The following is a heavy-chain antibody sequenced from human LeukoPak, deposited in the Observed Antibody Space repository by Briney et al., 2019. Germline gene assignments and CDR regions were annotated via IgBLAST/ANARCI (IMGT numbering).Heavy chain of an antibody. D-gene: IGHD5-18*01. Sequence: SETLSLTCTVSGGSISSHYWSWIRQPPGKGLEWIGYIHYSGSTNYNPSLKSRVTISVDTSKNQYSLKMNYVTAADTAVYYCAGNTYGYRYYFDYWGQGSLVTVSS. V-gene: IGHV4-59*11. CDR3: AGNTYGYRYYFDY. CDR2: IHYSGST. J-gene: IGHJ4*02. CDR1: GGSISSHY.